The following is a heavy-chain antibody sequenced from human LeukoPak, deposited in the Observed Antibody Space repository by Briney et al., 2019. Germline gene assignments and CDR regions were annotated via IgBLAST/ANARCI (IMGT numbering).Heavy chain of an antibody. D-gene: IGHD5-24*01. CDR1: EYIFTNYR. CDR2: IYAGDSDT. J-gene: IGHJ4*02. V-gene: IGHV5-51*01. Sequence: GESLQISCKGSEYIFTNYRIGWVRQMPGKGLDWMGIIYAGDSDTKYNPSFQGQVTISADNSTNTAYLQWSSLKASDTAIYYCAALSRYNSSSAYDYWGQGAVVTVS. CDR3: AALSRYNSSSAYDY.